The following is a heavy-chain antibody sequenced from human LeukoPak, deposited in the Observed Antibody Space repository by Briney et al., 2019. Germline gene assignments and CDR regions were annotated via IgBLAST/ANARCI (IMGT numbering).Heavy chain of an antibody. CDR2: INWNGGST. CDR1: GFTFEGYA. J-gene: IGHJ3*02. Sequence: GGSLRLSCVVPGFTFEGYAINWVRQAPGKGLEWVSNINWNGGSTGYGDSVKGRFTISRDNAKNSVFLQMHSLRADDTALYFCARDMLLGDAFHIWGQGTMVIVSS. CDR3: ARDMLLGDAFHI. V-gene: IGHV3-20*04. D-gene: IGHD3-10*02.